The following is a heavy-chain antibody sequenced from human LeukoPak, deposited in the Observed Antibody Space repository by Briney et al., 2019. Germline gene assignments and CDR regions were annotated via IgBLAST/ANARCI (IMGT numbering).Heavy chain of an antibody. J-gene: IGHJ3*02. D-gene: IGHD3-3*01. CDR1: GYTFTGYY. CDR3: ARDRGYYDFWNDAFDI. V-gene: IGHV1-2*02. CDR2: INPNSGGT. Sequence: GASVKVSCKASGYTFTGYYMHWVRQAPGQGLEWMGWINPNSGGTNYAQKFQGRVTMTRDTSISTAYMELSRLRSDDTAVYYCARDRGYYDFWNDAFDIWGQGTMVTVSS.